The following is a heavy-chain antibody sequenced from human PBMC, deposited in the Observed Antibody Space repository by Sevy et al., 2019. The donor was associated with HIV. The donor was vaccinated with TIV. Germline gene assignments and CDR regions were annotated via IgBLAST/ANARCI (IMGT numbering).Heavy chain of an antibody. CDR1: RFTFSTYA. CDR3: ARDGGAYTYVTGKY. Sequence: GGSLRLSCAASRFTFSTYAMHWVRQAPGKGLEWVSVISYDGNIKYYAASVKGRFTISRDDSKNTLYLQMNSLRAEDTAVYYCARDGGAYTYVTGKYWGQRTLVTVSS. J-gene: IGHJ4*02. CDR2: ISYDGNIK. D-gene: IGHD5-18*01. V-gene: IGHV3-30-3*01.